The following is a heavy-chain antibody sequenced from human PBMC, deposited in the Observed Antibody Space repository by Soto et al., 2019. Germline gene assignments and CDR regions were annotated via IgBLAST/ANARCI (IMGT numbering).Heavy chain of an antibody. CDR2: MNPSGDRT. Sequence: QVQLMQSGTEVKEPGASVNLSCKASGYTFSSSYIHWVRQAPGQGLEWMGIMNPSGDRTNYAQNFQGRVTVTRDTATSTVYMELSSLSSEDTAVYYCARGRGYSGDDLQEDGFDIWGQGTMVTVS. CDR1: GYTFSSSY. D-gene: IGHD5-12*01. V-gene: IGHV1-46*01. CDR3: ARGRGYSGDDLQEDGFDI. J-gene: IGHJ3*02.